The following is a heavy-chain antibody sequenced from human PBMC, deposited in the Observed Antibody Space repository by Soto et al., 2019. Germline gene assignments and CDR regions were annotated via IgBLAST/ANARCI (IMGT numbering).Heavy chain of an antibody. D-gene: IGHD4-4*01. CDR1: GYTFTSCG. CDR3: ARDYMDGGWFDP. J-gene: IGHJ5*02. CDR2: MNPNSGNT. Sequence: GASVKVSFKASGYTFTSCGINWVRQATGQGLEWMGWMNPNSGNTGYAQKFQGRVTMTRNTSISTAYMELSSLRSEDTAVYYCARDYMDGGWFDPWGQGTLVTVST. V-gene: IGHV1-8*01.